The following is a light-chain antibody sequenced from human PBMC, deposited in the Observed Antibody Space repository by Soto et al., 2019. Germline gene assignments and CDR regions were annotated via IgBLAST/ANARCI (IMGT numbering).Light chain of an antibody. J-gene: IGLJ1*01. Sequence: QSALTQPRAVSGSPGQSVTISCTGTSSDVGGYNFVSWYQQHPGKAPKLMIYDVSKRPSWVPDRFSGSKSGNTAALTISGRQADDEADYDCSSYAGIYTWVFGAGTKLTVL. V-gene: IGLV2-11*01. CDR1: SSDVGGYNF. CDR2: DVS. CDR3: SSYAGIYTWV.